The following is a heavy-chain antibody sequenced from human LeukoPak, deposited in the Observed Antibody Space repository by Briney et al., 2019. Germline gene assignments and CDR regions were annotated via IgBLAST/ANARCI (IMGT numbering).Heavy chain of an antibody. CDR2: INPNSGVT. V-gene: IGHV1-2*02. CDR3: ARDSRGFSVDP. D-gene: IGHD2-15*01. Sequence: ASVKVSCKASGYTFTAYYMHWVRQAPGQGLEWMGWINPNSGVTNYAQKFQGRVTMTRYPSISTAYMELSRLTSDDTSAYCCARDSRGFSVDPWGQGTLVTVSS. CDR1: GYTFTAYY. J-gene: IGHJ5*02.